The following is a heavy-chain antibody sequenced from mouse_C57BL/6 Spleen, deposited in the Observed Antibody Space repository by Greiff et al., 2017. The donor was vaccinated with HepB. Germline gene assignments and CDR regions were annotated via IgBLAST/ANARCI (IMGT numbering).Heavy chain of an antibody. V-gene: IGHV1-12*01. CDR2: IYPGNGDT. CDR1: GYTFTSYN. Sequence: LQQSGAELVRPGASVKMSCKASGYTFTSYNMHWVKQTPRQGLEWIGAIYPGNGDTSYNQKFKGKATLTVDKSSSTAYMQLSSLTSEDSAVYFCARLGSYGNYEDYFGYWGQGTTLTVSS. CDR3: ARLGSYGNYEDYFGY. J-gene: IGHJ2*01. D-gene: IGHD2-1*01.